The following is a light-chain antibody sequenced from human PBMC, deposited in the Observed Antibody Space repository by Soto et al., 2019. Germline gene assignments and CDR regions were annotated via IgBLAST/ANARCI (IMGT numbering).Light chain of an antibody. Sequence: QSVLTQPASVSGSPGQSITISCTGTSSDVGGYNYVSWYQQHPGKASKLMIYDVSNRPSGVSNRFSGSKSGNTASLTISGLQAEDEADYYCSSYTSSSTLDWVFGGGTKLTVL. V-gene: IGLV2-14*01. CDR2: DVS. CDR3: SSYTSSSTLDWV. CDR1: SSDVGGYNY. J-gene: IGLJ3*02.